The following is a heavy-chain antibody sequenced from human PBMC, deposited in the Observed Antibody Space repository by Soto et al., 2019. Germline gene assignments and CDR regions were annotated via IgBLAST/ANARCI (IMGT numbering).Heavy chain of an antibody. CDR3: ARVNRELVVHYYFDY. D-gene: IGHD3-22*01. Sequence: PGGSLRLSCAASGFTFSSYAMHWVRQAPGKGLEWVAVISYNGSNKYYADSVKGRFTISRDNSKNTLYLQMNSLRAEDTAVYYCARVNRELVVHYYFDYWGQGTLVTVSS. J-gene: IGHJ4*02. V-gene: IGHV3-30-3*01. CDR1: GFTFSSYA. CDR2: ISYNGSNK.